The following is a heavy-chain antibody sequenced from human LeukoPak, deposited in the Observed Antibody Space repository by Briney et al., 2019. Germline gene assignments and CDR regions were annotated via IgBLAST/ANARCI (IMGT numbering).Heavy chain of an antibody. J-gene: IGHJ5*02. D-gene: IGHD2-15*01. CDR1: GYTLTELS. V-gene: IGHV1-24*01. CDR2: FDPEDGET. Sequence: ASVKVSCKVSGYTLTELSMHWVRQAPGKGLEWMGGFDPEDGETIYAQKFQGRVTTTEDTSTDTAYMELSSLRSEGTAVYYCATVREIDCSGGSCYSDWFDPWGQGTLVTVSS. CDR3: ATVREIDCSGGSCYSDWFDP.